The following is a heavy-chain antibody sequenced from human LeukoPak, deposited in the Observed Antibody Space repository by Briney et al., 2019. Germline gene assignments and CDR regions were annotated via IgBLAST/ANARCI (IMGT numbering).Heavy chain of an antibody. D-gene: IGHD3-22*01. CDR3: AREGYFDSSGYSGNFQH. CDR2: MNPNTGNT. Sequence: GASVKVSCKPSGYTFTTYDINWVRQAPGQGLEWMGWMNPNTGNTGYAQKFQGRVTMARNTSISTDYMELSSLRSEDTAVYYCAREGYFDSSGYSGNFQHWGQGTLVTVSS. J-gene: IGHJ1*01. CDR1: GYTFTTYD. V-gene: IGHV1-8*01.